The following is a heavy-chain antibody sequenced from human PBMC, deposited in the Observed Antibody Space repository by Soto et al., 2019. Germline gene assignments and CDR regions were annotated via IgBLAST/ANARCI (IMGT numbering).Heavy chain of an antibody. CDR1: GGSFRGSY. V-gene: IGHV4-34*01. J-gene: IGHJ4*02. CDR3: ARDKITGLFDY. CDR2: INHSGST. D-gene: IGHD2-8*02. Sequence: SETLSLSCAVYGGSFRGSYWTWLRQPPGTGLEWIGEINHSGSTNYNPSLKSRVTISVDTSKNQFSLKLTSVTAADTAVYYCARDKITGLFDYWGQGTLVTVSS.